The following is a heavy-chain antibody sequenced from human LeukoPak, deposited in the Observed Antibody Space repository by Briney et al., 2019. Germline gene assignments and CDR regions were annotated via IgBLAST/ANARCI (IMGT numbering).Heavy chain of an antibody. CDR3: ARLGLSLIDF. D-gene: IGHD2/OR15-2a*01. CDR1: GGSFSGYY. Sequence: SETLSLTCAVYGGSFSGYYWSWIRQPPGKGLEWIEEINHSGSTNYNPPLKSRVTISVDTSRNQFSLKLSSVTAADTAVYYCARLGLSLIDFWGQGTLVTVSS. CDR2: INHSGST. J-gene: IGHJ4*02. V-gene: IGHV4-34*01.